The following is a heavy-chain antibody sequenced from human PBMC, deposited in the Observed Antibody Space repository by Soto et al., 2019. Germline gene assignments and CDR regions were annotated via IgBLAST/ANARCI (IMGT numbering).Heavy chain of an antibody. CDR1: GFTFSSYG. Sequence: QVQLVESGGGVVQPGRSLRLSCAASGFTFSSYGMHWVRQAPGKGLEWVAVIWYDGSNKYYADSVKGRFTISRDNSKNTLYLQMNSLRAEDTAVYYCARGSDRHDYGGKVVDYWGQGTLVTVSS. CDR2: IWYDGSNK. CDR3: ARGSDRHDYGGKVVDY. D-gene: IGHD4-17*01. J-gene: IGHJ4*02. V-gene: IGHV3-33*01.